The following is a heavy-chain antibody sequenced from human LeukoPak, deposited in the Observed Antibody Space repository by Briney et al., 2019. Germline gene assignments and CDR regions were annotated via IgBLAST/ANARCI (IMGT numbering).Heavy chain of an antibody. J-gene: IGHJ5*02. CDR3: ARGGTNYGSGRPYNWFDP. V-gene: IGHV1-2*02. Sequence: ASVKVSCKASGYTFTGYYMHWVRQAPGQGLEWMGWINPNSGGTNYAQKFQGRVTMTRDTSISTAYMELSRLRSGDTAVYCCARGGTNYGSGRPYNWFDPWGQGTLVTVSS. D-gene: IGHD3-10*01. CDR2: INPNSGGT. CDR1: GYTFTGYY.